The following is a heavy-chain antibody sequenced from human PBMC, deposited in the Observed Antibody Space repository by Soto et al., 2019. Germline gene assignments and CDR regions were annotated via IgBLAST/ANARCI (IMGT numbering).Heavy chain of an antibody. Sequence: GGSLRLSCAASGITFSSYSMNWVRQAPGKGLEWVSSISSSSSYIYYADSVKGRFTISRDNAKNSLYLQMNSLRAEDTAVYYCARGNLAARSHSNFDYWGQGTLVTVSS. J-gene: IGHJ4*02. CDR1: GITFSSYS. CDR3: ARGNLAARSHSNFDY. CDR2: ISSSSSYI. D-gene: IGHD6-6*01. V-gene: IGHV3-21*01.